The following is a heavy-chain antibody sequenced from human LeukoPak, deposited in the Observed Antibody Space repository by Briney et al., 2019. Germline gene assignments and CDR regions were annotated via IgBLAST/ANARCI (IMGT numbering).Heavy chain of an antibody. Sequence: GGSLRLSCAASGFTFSSYEMNWVRQGPGKGLEWVSYISSSGTTKYYADSVKGRFTLSRDNAKKSLSLQMNSLRAEDTAIYYCARGEAAARHFDYWGQGTLVTVSS. CDR2: ISSSGTTK. V-gene: IGHV3-48*03. J-gene: IGHJ4*02. CDR3: ARGEAAARHFDY. D-gene: IGHD6-13*01. CDR1: GFTFSSYE.